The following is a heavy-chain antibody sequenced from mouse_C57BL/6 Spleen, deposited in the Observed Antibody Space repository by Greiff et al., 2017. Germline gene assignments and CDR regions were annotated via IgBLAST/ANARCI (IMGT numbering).Heavy chain of an antibody. CDR2: IHPNSGST. D-gene: IGHD1-1*01. CDR1: GYTFTSYW. Sequence: QVQLQQPGAELVKPGASVKLSCKASGYTFTSYWMHWVKQRPGQGLEWIGMIHPNSGSTNYNEKFKSKATLTVDKSSSTAYMQLSSLTSEDSAVYYCARYYGSEGHYFDYWGQGTTLTVSS. CDR3: ARYYGSEGHYFDY. J-gene: IGHJ2*01. V-gene: IGHV1-64*01.